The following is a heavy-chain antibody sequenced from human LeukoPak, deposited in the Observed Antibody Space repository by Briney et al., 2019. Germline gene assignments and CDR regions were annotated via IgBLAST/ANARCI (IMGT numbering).Heavy chain of an antibody. CDR3: AREGTAMVYNWLDP. J-gene: IGHJ5*02. CDR2: IIPIFGTA. V-gene: IGHV1-69*05. CDR1: GGTFSSYA. Sequence: ASVKVPCKASGGTFSSYAISWVRQAPGQGLEWMGGIIPIFGTANYAQKFQGRVTITTDESTSTAYMELSSLRSEDTAVYYCAREGTAMVYNWLDPWGQGTLVTVSS. D-gene: IGHD5-18*01.